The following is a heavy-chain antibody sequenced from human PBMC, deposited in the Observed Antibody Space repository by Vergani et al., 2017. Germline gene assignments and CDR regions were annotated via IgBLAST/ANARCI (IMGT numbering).Heavy chain of an antibody. J-gene: IGHJ2*01. V-gene: IGHV3-21*01. CDR3: AREGIDCSSTSCYTRWLRQDWYFDL. CDR2: ISSSSSYI. CDR1: GFSFSSYS. Sequence: DVHLAESGGGFFQPGGSLRLSCSASGFSFSSYSMNWVRQAPGKGLEWVSSISSSSSYIYYADSVKGRFTISRDNAKNSLYLQMNSLRAEDTAVYYCAREGIDCSSTSCYTRWLRQDWYFDLWGRGTLVTVSS. D-gene: IGHD2-2*02.